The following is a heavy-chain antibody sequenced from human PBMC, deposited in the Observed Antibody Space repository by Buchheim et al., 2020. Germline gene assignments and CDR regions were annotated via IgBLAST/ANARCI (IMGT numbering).Heavy chain of an antibody. Sequence: EVQLVESGGGLVQPGGSLRLSCAAPGFTFSSYSMNWVRQAPGKGLEWVSYISSSSSTIYYADSVKGRFTISRDNAKNSLYLQMNSLRAEDTAVYYCARDLAAGPNWNWFDPWGQGTL. CDR2: ISSSSSTI. V-gene: IGHV3-48*01. CDR1: GFTFSSYS. CDR3: ARDLAAGPNWNWFDP. D-gene: IGHD1-1*01. J-gene: IGHJ5*02.